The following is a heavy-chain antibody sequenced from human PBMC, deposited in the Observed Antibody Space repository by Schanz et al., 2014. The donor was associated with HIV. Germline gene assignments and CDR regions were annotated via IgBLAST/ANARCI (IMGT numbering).Heavy chain of an antibody. J-gene: IGHJ6*02. CDR1: GFIFRDYA. CDR3: ARVEGPPTFYYYYYGSDV. CDR2: ISYDRSHK. V-gene: IGHV3-30*04. D-gene: IGHD4-4*01. Sequence: QVQLVESGGGVVQPGRSLRLSCAGSGFIFRDYARHLVRQAPGKGLEWVAVISYDRSHKYYADSVKGRFTISRDNSKNTLFLQMNSLRAEDTAVYYCARVEGPPTFYYYYYGSDVWGQGTAVTVSS.